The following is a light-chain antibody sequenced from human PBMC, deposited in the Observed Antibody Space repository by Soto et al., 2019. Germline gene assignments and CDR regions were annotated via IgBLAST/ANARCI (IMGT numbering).Light chain of an antibody. J-gene: IGKJ3*01. Sequence: EIVLTQSPGTLSLSPGERATLSCRASQSIDSSYLAWYQQKPGQAPRLLIYGASSRAAGIPDSFSGSGSGTDFTLTISRLEPEDFAVYYCQQFGTLLFTFGPGTKVDIK. V-gene: IGKV3-20*01. CDR3: QQFGTLLFT. CDR1: QSIDSSY. CDR2: GAS.